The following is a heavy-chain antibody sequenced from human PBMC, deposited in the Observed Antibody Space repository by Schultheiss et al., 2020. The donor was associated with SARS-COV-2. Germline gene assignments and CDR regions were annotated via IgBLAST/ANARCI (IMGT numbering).Heavy chain of an antibody. D-gene: IGHD4-11*01. V-gene: IGHV3-21*01. J-gene: IGHJ4*02. CDR3: ARDPGTVTKTIDY. CDR1: GFTVSSNY. CDR2: ISSSSSYI. Sequence: GGSLRLSCAASGFTVSSNYMSWVRQAPGKGLEWVSSISSSSSYIYYADSVKGRFTISRDNAKNSLYLQMNSLRAEDTAVYYCARDPGTVTKTIDYWGQGTLVTVSS.